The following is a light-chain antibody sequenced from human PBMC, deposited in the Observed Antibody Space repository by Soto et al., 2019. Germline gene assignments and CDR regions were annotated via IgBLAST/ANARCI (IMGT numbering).Light chain of an antibody. CDR2: EVD. J-gene: IGLJ1*01. Sequence: QFALTQPPSASGSPGQSVTISCTGTSXDVGGYNYVSWYQQHPGKAPKLMIYEVDKRPSGVPDRFSGSKSGNTASLTVSGLQAEDEADYYCSSYGGSNNYVFGTGTKVTVL. CDR3: SSYGGSNNYV. CDR1: SXDVGGYNY. V-gene: IGLV2-8*01.